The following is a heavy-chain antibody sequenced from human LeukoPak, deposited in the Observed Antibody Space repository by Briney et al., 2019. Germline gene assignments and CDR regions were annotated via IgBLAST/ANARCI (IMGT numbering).Heavy chain of an antibody. V-gene: IGHV1-18*01. CDR2: ISAYNGNT. CDR3: ARGDCSGGSCPSWFDP. J-gene: IGHJ5*02. D-gene: IGHD2-15*01. Sequence: ASVKVSCKASGYTFTSYGISWVRQAPGQGLEWMGWISAYNGNTNYAQKLQGRVTMTTDTSTSTAYMELRSLRSVDTAVYYCARGDCSGGSCPSWFDPWGQGTLVTVSS. CDR1: GYTFTSYG.